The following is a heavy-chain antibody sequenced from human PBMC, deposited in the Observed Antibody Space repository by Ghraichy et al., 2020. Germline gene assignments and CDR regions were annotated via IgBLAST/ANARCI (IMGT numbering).Heavy chain of an antibody. CDR1: GYTFTGYY. V-gene: IGHV1-2*02. J-gene: IGHJ3*02. CDR2: INPNSGGT. CDR3: ARGGAYSYGYYAFDI. Sequence: ASVKVSCKASGYTFTGYYMHWVRQAPGQGLEWMGWINPNSGGTNYAQKFQGRVTMTRDTSISTAYMELSRLRSDDTAVYYCARGGAYSYGYYAFDIWGQGTMVTVSS. D-gene: IGHD5-18*01.